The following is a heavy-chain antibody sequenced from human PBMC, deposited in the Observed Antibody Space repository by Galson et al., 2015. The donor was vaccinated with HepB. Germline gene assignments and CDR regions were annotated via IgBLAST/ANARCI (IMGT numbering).Heavy chain of an antibody. J-gene: IGHJ4*02. D-gene: IGHD3-3*01. V-gene: IGHV3-21*01. CDR3: ARGSPFGVVIEEVY. CDR1: GFTFSSYS. CDR2: ISSSSSYI. Sequence: SLRLSCAASGFTFSSYSMNWVRQAPGKGLEWVSSISSSSSYIYYADSVKGRFTISRDNAKNSLYLQMNSLRAEDTAVYYCARGSPFGVVIEEVYWGQGTLVTVSS.